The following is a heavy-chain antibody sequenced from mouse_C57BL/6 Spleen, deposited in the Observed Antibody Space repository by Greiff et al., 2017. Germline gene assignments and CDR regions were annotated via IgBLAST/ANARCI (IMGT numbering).Heavy chain of an antibody. V-gene: IGHV1-50*01. J-gene: IGHJ3*01. CDR3: AKGMGEGDSSGFFAY. CDR2: IDPSDSYT. CDR1: GYTFTSYW. Sequence: QVQLQQPGAELVKPGASVKLSCKASGYTFTSYWMQWVKQRPGQGLEWIGEIDPSDSYTNYNQKFKGKATLTVDTSSSTAYMQLSSLTSEDSAVYYCAKGMGEGDSSGFFAYWGQGTLVTVSA. D-gene: IGHD3-2*02.